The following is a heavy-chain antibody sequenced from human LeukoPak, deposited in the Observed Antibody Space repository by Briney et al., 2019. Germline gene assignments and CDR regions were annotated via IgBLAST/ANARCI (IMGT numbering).Heavy chain of an antibody. J-gene: IGHJ4*02. CDR2: IISSGIVI. CDR3: ARDRPLPDDSRTFDY. D-gene: IGHD3-22*01. V-gene: IGHV3-48*03. Sequence: PRGSLRLSCAASGFTFSVYAMNCVRHALGEGLARGSYIISSGIVIYYAGSVRGRFTISRDNAKNSLYLKINTLRAEDPPVYYFARDRPLPDDSRTFDYWGQGTLVTVSS. CDR1: GFTFSVYA.